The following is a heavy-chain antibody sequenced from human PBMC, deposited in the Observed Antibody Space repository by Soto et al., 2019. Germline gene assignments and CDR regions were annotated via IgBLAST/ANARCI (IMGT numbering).Heavy chain of an antibody. Sequence: GGSLRFSCAASGFTFSNYTMHWVRQAPGKGLEWVALISYDEIDKYFADAVKGRFTISRDNSKNTLYLQMDSLRAEDTAVYYCAGRSGSSDYWGRGTLVTVSS. J-gene: IGHJ4*02. D-gene: IGHD3-10*01. CDR1: GFTFSNYT. CDR2: ISYDEIDK. V-gene: IGHV3-30*04. CDR3: AGRSGSSDY.